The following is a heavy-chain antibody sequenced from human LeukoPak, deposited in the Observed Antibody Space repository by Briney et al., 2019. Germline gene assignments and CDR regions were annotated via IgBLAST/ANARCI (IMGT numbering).Heavy chain of an antibody. Sequence: PSETLSLTCTVSGGSISSYYWSWIRQPPGKGLEWIGYIYYSGSTNYNPSLKGRVTISVDTSKNQFSLKLSSVTAADTAVYYCARDAYGKAGSYWGQGTLVTVSS. CDR2: IYYSGST. CDR3: ARDAYGKAGSY. V-gene: IGHV4-59*01. D-gene: IGHD6-13*01. J-gene: IGHJ4*02. CDR1: GGSISSYY.